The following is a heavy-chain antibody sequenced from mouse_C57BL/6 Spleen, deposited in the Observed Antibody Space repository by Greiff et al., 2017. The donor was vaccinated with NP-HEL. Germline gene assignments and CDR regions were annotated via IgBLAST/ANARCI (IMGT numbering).Heavy chain of an antibody. J-gene: IGHJ3*01. Sequence: EVKLVESGGGLVKPGGSLKLSCAASGFTFSDYGMHWARQAPEKGLEWVAYISSGSSTIYYADTVKGRFTISRDNAKNTLFLQMTSLRSEDTAMYYCARTGGSSPFAYWGQGTLVTVSA. D-gene: IGHD1-1*01. CDR2: ISSGSSTI. CDR1: GFTFSDYG. V-gene: IGHV5-17*01. CDR3: ARTGGSSPFAY.